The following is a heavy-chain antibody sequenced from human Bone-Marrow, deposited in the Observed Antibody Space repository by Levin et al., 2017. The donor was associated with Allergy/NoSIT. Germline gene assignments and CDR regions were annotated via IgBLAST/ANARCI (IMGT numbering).Heavy chain of an antibody. V-gene: IGHV3-21*03. CDR1: GFPFSSYG. CDR2: VDSRSIYI. CDR3: AREVDMGYDL. Sequence: PGGSLRLSCTVSGFPFSSYGMNWVRQAPGKGLEWVSSVDSRSIYIYYTDSVEGRFTISRDNAKNSVYLQMNSLTVGDTGIYFCAREVDMGYDLWGQGTLVTVSS. J-gene: IGHJ4*02. D-gene: IGHD5-12*01.